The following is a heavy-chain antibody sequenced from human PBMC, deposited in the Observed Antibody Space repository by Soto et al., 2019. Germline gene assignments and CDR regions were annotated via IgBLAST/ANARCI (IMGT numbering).Heavy chain of an antibody. CDR3: ARESITGTTDY. J-gene: IGHJ4*02. Sequence: QVQLQESGPGLVKPSQILSLTCTVSGGAISSGGYYWSWIRQPPGKGLECIGYIHYSRSTYYNPSLKSRVTISVDTSKHQFSLKLSSVTAADTAVYYCARESITGTTDYWGQGTLVTVSS. CDR2: IHYSRST. CDR1: GGAISSGGYY. V-gene: IGHV4-31*03. D-gene: IGHD1-7*01.